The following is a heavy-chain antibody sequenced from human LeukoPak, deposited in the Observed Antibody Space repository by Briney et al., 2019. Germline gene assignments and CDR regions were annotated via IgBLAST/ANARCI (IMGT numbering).Heavy chain of an antibody. CDR3: ARDQVGPLDS. V-gene: IGHV3-21*01. Sequence: GGSLRLSCAASGFTFSIYSMNWVRQAPGKGLEWVSSISSRSDYIYYADSVKGRFTISRDNAKNSLFLQMNSLRAEDTAVYYCARDQVGPLDSWGQGTLVTVSS. CDR2: ISSRSDYI. CDR1: GFTFSIYS. J-gene: IGHJ4*02.